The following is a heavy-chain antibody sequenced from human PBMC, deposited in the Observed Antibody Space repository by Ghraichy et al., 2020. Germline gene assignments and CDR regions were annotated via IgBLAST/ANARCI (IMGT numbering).Heavy chain of an antibody. CDR2: MNPNSGNT. J-gene: IGHJ3*02. CDR3: ASLRMTTVTYGNDAFAI. D-gene: IGHD4-17*01. Sequence: ASVQVSCKASGYTFTSYDINWVRQATGQGLEWMGWMNPNSGNTGYAQKFQGRVTITRNTSISTAYMELSSLRSEDTAVYYCASLRMTTVTYGNDAFAIWGQGTMVTVSS. V-gene: IGHV1-8*03. CDR1: GYTFTSYD.